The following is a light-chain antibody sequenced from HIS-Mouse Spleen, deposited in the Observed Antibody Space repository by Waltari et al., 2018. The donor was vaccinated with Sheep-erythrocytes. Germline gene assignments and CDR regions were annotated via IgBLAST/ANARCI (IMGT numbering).Light chain of an antibody. V-gene: IGLV3-1*01. CDR3: QAWDSSTVV. J-gene: IGLJ2*01. CDR2: QDS. Sequence: SCELTQPPSVSVSPGQTASITCSGDKLGDKYACWYQQKPGQSPVLVIYQDSKRPSGIPGGFSGSNSGNTATLTISGTQAMDEADYYCQAWDSSTVVFGGGTKLTVL. CDR1: KLGDKY.